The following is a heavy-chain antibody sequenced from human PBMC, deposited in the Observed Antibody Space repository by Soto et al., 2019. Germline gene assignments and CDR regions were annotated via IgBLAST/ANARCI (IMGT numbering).Heavy chain of an antibody. J-gene: IGHJ4*02. CDR1: GFTFSSYA. CDR2: ISGSGGST. CDR3: AAPIVVVVAAANDY. Sequence: GGSLRLSCAASGFTFSSYAMSWVRQAPGKGLEWVSAISGSGGSTYYADSVKGRFTISRDNSKNTLYLQMNSLRAEDTAVYYCAAPIVVVVAAANDYWGQGTLVTVSS. V-gene: IGHV3-23*01. D-gene: IGHD2-15*01.